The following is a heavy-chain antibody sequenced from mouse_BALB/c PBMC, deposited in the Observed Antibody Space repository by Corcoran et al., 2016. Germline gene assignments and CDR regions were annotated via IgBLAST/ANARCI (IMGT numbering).Heavy chain of an antibody. CDR2: ISYDGSN. J-gene: IGHJ2*01. Sequence: DVQLQESGPGLVTPSQSLSLTCSFTGYSITSGYYWNWIRQFPGNRLEWMGYISYDGSNNYNPSLKNRLSITRDTSKNQFFLKLNSVTTEDTATYYCATLLRPFDYWGQGTTLTVSS. CDR1: GYSITSGYY. D-gene: IGHD1-2*01. V-gene: IGHV3-6*02. CDR3: ATLLRPFDY.